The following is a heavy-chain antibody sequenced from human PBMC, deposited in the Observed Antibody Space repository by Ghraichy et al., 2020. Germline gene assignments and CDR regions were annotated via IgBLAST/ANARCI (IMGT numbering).Heavy chain of an antibody. V-gene: IGHV4-59*08. CDR1: GGSISSYF. CDR3: ARRSSVVTPDFGP. CDR2: IYYSGST. Sequence: SETLSLTCTVSGGSISSYFWNWIRQPPGKGLEWIGYIYYSGSTNYNPSLKSRVTISVDTSKNQFSLKLSSVTAADTAVYYCARRSSVVTPDFGPWGQGILVTVSS. D-gene: IGHD4-23*01. J-gene: IGHJ5*02.